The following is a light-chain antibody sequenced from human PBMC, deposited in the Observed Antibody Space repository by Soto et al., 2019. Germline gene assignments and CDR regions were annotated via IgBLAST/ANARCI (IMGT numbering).Light chain of an antibody. V-gene: IGKV1-5*03. CDR3: QHYDSYSEA. J-gene: IGKJ1*01. CDR2: KAS. Sequence: DIQITQSPSSLSASVGDRVTITCRASQSISSYLNWYQQKPGKAPKLLIYKASTLKSGVPSRFSGSGSGTEFTLTISSLQPDDFATYYCQHYDSYSEAFGHGTKVDIK. CDR1: QSISSY.